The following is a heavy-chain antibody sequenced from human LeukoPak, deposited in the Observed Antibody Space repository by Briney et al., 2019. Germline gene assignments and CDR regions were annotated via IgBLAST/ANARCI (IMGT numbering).Heavy chain of an antibody. CDR1: GFTVSSNY. J-gene: IGHJ4*02. CDR2: IYSGGST. V-gene: IGHV3-53*04. CDR3: VLYYYDSSGYSFLDY. Sequence: GSLRLSCAASGFTVSSNYMSWVRQAPGKGLEGVSVIYSGGSTYYADSVKGRFTISRHNSKNTLNLQMNSLRAEDTAVYYCVLYYYDSSGYSFLDYWGQGTLVTVSS. D-gene: IGHD3-22*01.